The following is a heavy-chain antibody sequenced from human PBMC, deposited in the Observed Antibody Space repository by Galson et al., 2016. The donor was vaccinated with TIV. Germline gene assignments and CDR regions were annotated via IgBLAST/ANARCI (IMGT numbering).Heavy chain of an antibody. J-gene: IGHJ4*03. CDR1: GFIFSSYW. Sequence: SLRLSCAASGFIFSSYWMSWVRQAPGKGLEWVANINQPGGEKYYGDSVKGRSAIHRDNAKNLLYLQVNSLTVEGTAVYYCARWLMVQGVIRYLDYWGQGTQVTVSS. CDR3: ARWLMVQGVIRYLDY. CDR2: INQPGGEK. V-gene: IGHV3-7*01. D-gene: IGHD3-10*01.